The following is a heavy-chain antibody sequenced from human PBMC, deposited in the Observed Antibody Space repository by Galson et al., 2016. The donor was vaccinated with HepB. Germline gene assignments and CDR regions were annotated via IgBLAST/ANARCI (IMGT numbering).Heavy chain of an antibody. CDR2: KYYGGST. Sequence: SETLSLTCTVSGGSISIDSHYWGWIRQPPGKGLEWIGTKYYGGSTYYNPSHQSRVTTSVDTSQRQVSLRLSSVTAADTAVYYCVSTSRYSFCSTSSCYFDYWGQGTLVTVSS. J-gene: IGHJ4*02. V-gene: IGHV4-39*01. D-gene: IGHD2-2*01. CDR3: VSTSRYSFCSTSSCYFDY. CDR1: GGSISIDSHY.